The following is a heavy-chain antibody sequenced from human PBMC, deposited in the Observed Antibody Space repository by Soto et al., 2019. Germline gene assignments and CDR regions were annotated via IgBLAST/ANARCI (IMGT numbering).Heavy chain of an antibody. V-gene: IGHV3-30*04. D-gene: IGHD6-19*01. J-gene: IGHJ4*02. CDR2: IAFDGSYK. CDR1: GFTFSSHS. Sequence: QVQLVESGGGVVQPGRSLRLSCAASGFTFSSHSMHWVRQAPGKGLEWVAVIAFDGSYKYYADSVKGRFTISRDNSKNTLSLQMNSLRAEDTAVYYCARGASIVVAGTSFDYWGQGILVTVSS. CDR3: ARGASIVVAGTSFDY.